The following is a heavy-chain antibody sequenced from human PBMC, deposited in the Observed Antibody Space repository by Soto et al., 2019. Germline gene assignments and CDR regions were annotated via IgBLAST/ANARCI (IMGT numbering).Heavy chain of an antibody. V-gene: IGHV3-13*01. CDR3: ARATYYDFWSGRTDIHAFDI. CDR2: IGTAGDT. D-gene: IGHD3-3*01. Sequence: GGSLRLSCAASGFTFSSYDMHWVRQATGKGLEWVSAIGTAGDTYYPGSVKGRFTISRENAKNSLYLQMNSLRAGDTAVYYCARATYYDFWSGRTDIHAFDIWGQGTMVTVSS. J-gene: IGHJ3*02. CDR1: GFTFSSYD.